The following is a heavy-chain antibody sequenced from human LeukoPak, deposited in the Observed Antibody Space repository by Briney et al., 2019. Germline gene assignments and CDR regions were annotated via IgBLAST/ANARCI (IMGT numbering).Heavy chain of an antibody. D-gene: IGHD3-10*01. CDR1: GFTFSSYG. CDR2: IRSDGSNK. Sequence: GGSLRLSCAGSGFTFSSYGMHWVRQAPGKGLEWMAFIRSDGSNKYYADSVKGRFTISRDNSKNTLYLQMNSLRFDDTAVYYCARGHGSGSTNWFDPWGQGTLVTVSS. V-gene: IGHV3-30*02. J-gene: IGHJ5*02. CDR3: ARGHGSGSTNWFDP.